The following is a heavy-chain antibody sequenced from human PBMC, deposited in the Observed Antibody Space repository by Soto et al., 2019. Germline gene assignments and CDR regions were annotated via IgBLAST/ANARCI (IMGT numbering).Heavy chain of an antibody. D-gene: IGHD3-22*01. CDR3: ARDSVYDSSVLRWNWFDP. V-gene: IGHV3-53*01. CDR2: IYYGGST. J-gene: IGHJ5*02. CDR1: GFTVSTNY. Sequence: PGGSLRLSCAVYGFTVSTNYMGWVRQAPGKGLEWVSIIYYGGSTYYADSVKGRFTISRDNSKNTLYLQMNSLRAEDTAVYYCARDSVYDSSVLRWNWFDPWGQGTLVTVSS.